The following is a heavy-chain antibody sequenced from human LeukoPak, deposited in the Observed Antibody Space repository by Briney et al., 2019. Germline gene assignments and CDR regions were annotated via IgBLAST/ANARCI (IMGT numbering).Heavy chain of an antibody. V-gene: IGHV3-23*01. CDR1: GFTFSSYS. CDR2: ISGSGDTT. J-gene: IGHJ4*02. CDR3: AKELTTERTPGVDS. Sequence: GGTLRLSCTASGFTFSSYSMSWVRQGPGTGLEWVSAISGSGDTTFYADSVKGRFTISRDNSKKTLYLQVNSLRAEDTAVYFCAKELTTERTPGVDSWGQGTLVTVSS. D-gene: IGHD4-17*01.